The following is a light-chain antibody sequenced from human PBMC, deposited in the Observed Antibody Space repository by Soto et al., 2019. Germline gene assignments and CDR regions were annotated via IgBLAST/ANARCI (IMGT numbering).Light chain of an antibody. CDR2: DVS. CDR1: SSDVGGYNY. V-gene: IGLV2-14*03. CDR3: SSYTSSSTV. Sequence: HSALTQPASVSGSPGQSITISCTGTSSDVGGYNYVSWYQQHPDKAPKLMIYDVSNRPSGVSNRFSGSKSGNTASLTISGLQAEDEADYYCSSYTSSSTVFGGGTKLTVL. J-gene: IGLJ2*01.